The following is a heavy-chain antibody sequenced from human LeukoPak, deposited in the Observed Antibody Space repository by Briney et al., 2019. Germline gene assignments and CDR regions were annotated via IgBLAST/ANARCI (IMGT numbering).Heavy chain of an antibody. Sequence: GGSLRLSRAASGFTYSHYGMHWVRQAPGKGLEWVAVIWSDATEKYYGDAVKGRFTISRDNSRNTLYLQMNSLRAEDTAVYYCAKDAQRGFDYSNSLEYWGQGTLVTVSS. J-gene: IGHJ4*02. D-gene: IGHD4-11*01. CDR1: GFTYSHYG. CDR3: AKDAQRGFDYSNSLEY. CDR2: IWSDATEK. V-gene: IGHV3-33*06.